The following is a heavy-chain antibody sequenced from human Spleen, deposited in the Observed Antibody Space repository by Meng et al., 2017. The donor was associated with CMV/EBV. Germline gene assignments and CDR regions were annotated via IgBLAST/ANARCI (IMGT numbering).Heavy chain of an antibody. CDR2: IWYDGSNK. CDR1: GFTFSSYA. J-gene: IGHJ4*02. D-gene: IGHD1/OR15-1a*01. Sequence: GESLKISCAASGFTFSSYAMHWVRQAPGKGLEWVAVIWYDGSNKYYADSVKGRFTISRDNSKNTLYLQMKSLRAEDTAVYYCAKDRFANNWYNNRGGLSALLSWGQGTLVTVSS. V-gene: IGHV3-33*06. CDR3: AKDRFANNWYNNRGGLSALLS.